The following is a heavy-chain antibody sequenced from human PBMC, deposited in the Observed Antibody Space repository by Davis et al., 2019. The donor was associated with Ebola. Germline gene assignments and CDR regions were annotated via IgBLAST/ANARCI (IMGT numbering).Heavy chain of an antibody. CDR2: IYNRGTT. CDR1: SGSVNSNVYS. CDR3: AALFSGSYLAYVDV. D-gene: IGHD1-26*01. Sequence: MPSETLSLTCTVASGSVNSNVYSWNWTRQSPEKGLEWIGFIYNRGTTNYNPSLNSRVTISKDTSRNQFSLELRSVTAADTAVYYCAALFSGSYLAYVDVWGKGTTVTVS. V-gene: IGHV4-61*08. J-gene: IGHJ6*03.